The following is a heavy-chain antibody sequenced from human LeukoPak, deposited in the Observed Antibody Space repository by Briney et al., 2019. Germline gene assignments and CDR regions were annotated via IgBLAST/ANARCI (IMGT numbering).Heavy chain of an antibody. V-gene: IGHV4-59*01. J-gene: IGHJ4*02. Sequence: SETLSLTCTVSGGSISSYYWSWIRQPPGKGLEWIGYIYYSGSTNYNPSLKSRVTISVDTSKNQFSLKLSSVTAADTAVYYCARLHSRWFGESPFDYWGQGTLVTVSS. CDR2: IYYSGST. CDR1: GGSISSYY. CDR3: ARLHSRWFGESPFDY. D-gene: IGHD3-10*01.